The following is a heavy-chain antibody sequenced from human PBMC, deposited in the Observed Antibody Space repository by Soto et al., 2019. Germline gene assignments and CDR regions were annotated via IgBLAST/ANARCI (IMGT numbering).Heavy chain of an antibody. CDR2: ITPTGGAT. D-gene: IGHD2-21*02. J-gene: IGHJ4*02. CDR1: GYTFISHY. Sequence: QVQLVQSGAEVKKPGASVKVSCRTSGYTFISHYIHWVRQAPGQGLEWMGMITPTGGATSHGEKVQGGTTVTRDASTGTVYMELSSLPSEDTAVYYCARDSAPAGERVRVTGEIDYWGQGTLVIVSS. CDR3: ARDSAPAGERVRVTGEIDY. V-gene: IGHV1-46*01.